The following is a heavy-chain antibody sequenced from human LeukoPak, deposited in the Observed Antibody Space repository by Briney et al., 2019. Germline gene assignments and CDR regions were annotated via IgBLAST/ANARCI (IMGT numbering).Heavy chain of an antibody. V-gene: IGHV1-46*01. Sequence: ASVKVSCKASGYTFTSYGISWVRQAPGQGLEWMGIINPSDDSTRYAQKFQGRVTMTKDTSTNTVYMHLSGLSSDDTAVYYCARAYYESSAYRHAVYFDYWGQGTLVTVSS. J-gene: IGHJ4*02. CDR2: INPSDDST. CDR1: GYTFTSYG. D-gene: IGHD3-22*01. CDR3: ARAYYESSAYRHAVYFDY.